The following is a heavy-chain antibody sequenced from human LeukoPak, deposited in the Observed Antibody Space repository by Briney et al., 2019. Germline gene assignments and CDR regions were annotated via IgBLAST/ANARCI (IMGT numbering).Heavy chain of an antibody. J-gene: IGHJ6*03. CDR2: IIHSGST. CDR3: ARGYSSSSSSLYYYYMDV. D-gene: IGHD6-6*01. V-gene: IGHV4-34*01. Sequence: SETLSLTCAVYGGSFSGYYWSWIRQPPGKGLEWSGEIIHSGSTNYNPYLKSRVTISVDTSKNQFSLQLGSVTAADTAVYYCARGYSSSSSSLYYYYMDVWGRGATVTVSS. CDR1: GGSFSGYY.